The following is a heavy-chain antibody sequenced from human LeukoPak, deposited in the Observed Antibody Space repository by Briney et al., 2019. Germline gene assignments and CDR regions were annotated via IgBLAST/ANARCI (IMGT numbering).Heavy chain of an antibody. CDR3: AKDLAAAVTGGFDY. J-gene: IGHJ4*02. CDR2: ISWNSGSI. CDR1: GLTFDYYA. V-gene: IGHV3-9*01. Sequence: GGSLRLSWAASGLTFDYYAMHWVRQAPGKGLEWVSGISWNSGSIGYADSVKGRFTISRDNAKNSLYLQMNSLRAEDTALYYCAKDLAAAVTGGFDYWGQGTLVTVSS. D-gene: IGHD6-13*01.